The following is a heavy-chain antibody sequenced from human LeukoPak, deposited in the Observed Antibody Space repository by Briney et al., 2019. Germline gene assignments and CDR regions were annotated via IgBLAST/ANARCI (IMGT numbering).Heavy chain of an antibody. Sequence: ASVKVSCKASGYTFTSYGIIWVRQATGQGLEWMGWMKPNSGNTGYAQKFQGRVTMTRNTSISTAYMELSSLRSEDTAVYYCARALRITIFGVVTGAWFDPWGQGTLVTVSS. V-gene: IGHV1-8*01. J-gene: IGHJ5*02. CDR1: GYTFTSYG. D-gene: IGHD3-3*01. CDR3: ARALRITIFGVVTGAWFDP. CDR2: MKPNSGNT.